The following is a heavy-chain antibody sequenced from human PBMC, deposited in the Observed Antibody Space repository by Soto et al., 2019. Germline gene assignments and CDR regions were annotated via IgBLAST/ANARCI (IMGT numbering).Heavy chain of an antibody. CDR3: ARDPRIAVALNPVPLPYGYFDL. CDR1: GFTFSSYA. CDR2: ISYDGSNK. Sequence: QVQLVESGGGVVQPGRSLRLSCAASGFTFSSYAMHWVRQAPGKGLERVAVISYDGSNKYYADSVKGRFTISRDNSKNTLYLQMSSLRAEDTAVYYCARDPRIAVALNPVPLPYGYFDLWGRGTLVTVSS. J-gene: IGHJ2*01. D-gene: IGHD6-19*01. V-gene: IGHV3-30-3*01.